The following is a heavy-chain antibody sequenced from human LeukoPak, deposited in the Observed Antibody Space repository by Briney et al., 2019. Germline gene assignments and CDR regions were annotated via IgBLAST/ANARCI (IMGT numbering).Heavy chain of an antibody. J-gene: IGHJ4*02. V-gene: IGHV3-11*03. CDR1: GFTFSDYY. CDR3: ASYEMVAAAGPLFDY. D-gene: IGHD6-13*01. Sequence: GGSLRLSCAASGFTFSDYYMSWIRQAPGKGLEWVSYISSSSYTNYADSVKGRFTISRDNAKNSLYLQMNSLRAEDTAVYYCASYEMVAAAGPLFDYWGQGTLVTVSS. CDR2: ISSSSYT.